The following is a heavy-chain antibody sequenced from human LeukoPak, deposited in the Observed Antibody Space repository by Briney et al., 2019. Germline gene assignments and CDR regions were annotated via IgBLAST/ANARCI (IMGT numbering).Heavy chain of an antibody. V-gene: IGHV4-38-2*02. CDR3: ARIFDS. J-gene: IGHJ4*02. CDR1: GSSLTTGNS. CDR2: IFHRGDT. Sequence: KPSETLSLTCSVSGSSLTTGNSWGWVRQAPGKGLEWIGNIFHRGDTLYNPSLKSRVSISMDTSKSQFSLRLTSMTAADTAVYYCARIFDSWGQGILVTVSS.